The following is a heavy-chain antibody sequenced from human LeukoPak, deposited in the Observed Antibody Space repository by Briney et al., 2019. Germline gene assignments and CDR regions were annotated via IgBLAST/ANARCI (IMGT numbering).Heavy chain of an antibody. Sequence: ASVKVSFKASGGTFSSYAISWVRQAPGQGLEWMGGIIPIFGTANYAQKFQGRVTITADESTSTAYMELSSLRSEDTAVYYCATGRITIFGVVITHYYYYGMDVWGQGTTVTVSS. D-gene: IGHD3-3*01. J-gene: IGHJ6*02. CDR2: IIPIFGTA. V-gene: IGHV1-69*13. CDR1: GGTFSSYA. CDR3: ATGRITIFGVVITHYYYYGMDV.